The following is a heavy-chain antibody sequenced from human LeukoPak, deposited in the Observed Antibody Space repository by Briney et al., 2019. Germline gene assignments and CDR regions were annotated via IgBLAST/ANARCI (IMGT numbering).Heavy chain of an antibody. CDR1: GYTFTSYG. CDR2: ISAYNGNT. D-gene: IGHD3-9*01. J-gene: IGHJ3*02. V-gene: IGHV1-18*01. Sequence: ASVKVSCKASGYTFTSYGTCWVRQAPGQGLEWMGWISAYNGNTNYAQKLQGRVTMTTDTSTSTAYMELRSLRSDDTAVYYCARVGYYDILTGYYAFDIWGQGTMVTVSS. CDR3: ARVGYYDILTGYYAFDI.